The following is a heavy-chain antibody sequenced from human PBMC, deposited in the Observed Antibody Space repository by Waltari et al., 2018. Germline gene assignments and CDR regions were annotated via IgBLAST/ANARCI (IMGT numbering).Heavy chain of an antibody. Sequence: QVQLQESGPGLVKPSETLSLNCNVTGGSSRSFYWSWARQPPGKGLEWVGYIYYSGTTSYSPTLKSRVTISLDMSRNQFSLKLSSVTAADTAIYYCARSVYDYRAGFDYWGQGNMVTVSS. CDR2: IYYSGTT. CDR1: GGSSRSFY. J-gene: IGHJ4*02. V-gene: IGHV4-59*12. D-gene: IGHD5-12*01. CDR3: ARSVYDYRAGFDY.